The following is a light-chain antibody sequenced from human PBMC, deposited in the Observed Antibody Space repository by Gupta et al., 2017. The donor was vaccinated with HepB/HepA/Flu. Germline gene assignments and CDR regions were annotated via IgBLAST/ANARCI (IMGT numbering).Light chain of an antibody. Sequence: EIVMTQSPVTLSVSPGERATLSCRASQSVSSNLAWYQQKPGQAPRLLIYGASTRATGIPARFSGSGSGTEFTLTISSLQSEDFAVYYCQQYNNGPPDTFGQGTKLEIK. J-gene: IGKJ2*01. V-gene: IGKV3-15*01. CDR1: QSVSSN. CDR2: GAS. CDR3: QQYNNGPPDT.